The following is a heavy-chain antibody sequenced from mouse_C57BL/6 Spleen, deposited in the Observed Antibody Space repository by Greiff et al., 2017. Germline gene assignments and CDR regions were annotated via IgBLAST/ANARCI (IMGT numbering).Heavy chain of an antibody. CDR2: IYPGDGDT. J-gene: IGHJ2*01. V-gene: IGHV1-82*01. CDR3: ARYKALGGVFDY. CDR1: GYAFSSSW. D-gene: IGHD1-3*01. Sequence: QVQLKESGPELVKPGASVKISCKASGYAFSSSWMNWVKQRPGKGLEWIGRIYPGDGDTNYNGKFKGKATLTADKSSSTAYMQLSSLTSEDSAVYFCARYKALGGVFDYWGQGATLTVSS.